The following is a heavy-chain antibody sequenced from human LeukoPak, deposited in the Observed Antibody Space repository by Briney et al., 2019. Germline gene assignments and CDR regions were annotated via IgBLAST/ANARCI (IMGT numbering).Heavy chain of an antibody. CDR2: IRYDGSNK. V-gene: IGHV3-30*02. J-gene: IGHJ4*02. D-gene: IGHD3-10*01. CDR3: VWFGDSRVLY. CDR1: GFTFSNYG. Sequence: GGSLRLSCAASGFTFSNYGMHWVRQAPGKGLEWVSFIRYDGSNKYYADSVKGRFTISRDNSKNTMYLQMNSLRAEDTAVYYCVWFGDSRVLYWGQGTLVTVSS.